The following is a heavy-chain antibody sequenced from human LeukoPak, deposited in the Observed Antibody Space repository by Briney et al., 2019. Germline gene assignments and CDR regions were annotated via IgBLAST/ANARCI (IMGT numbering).Heavy chain of an antibody. V-gene: IGHV1-2*02. CDR3: SGVVVAAYY. CDR1: GYTFTGYY. Sequence: ASVKVSCKASGYTFTGYYIHWVRQAPGQGLEWMGWINPHSGGTNYAQKFQGRVTMTRDTSISTAYMELSSLRSEDTAVYYCSGVVVAAYYWGQGTLVTVSS. D-gene: IGHD2-15*01. CDR2: INPHSGGT. J-gene: IGHJ4*02.